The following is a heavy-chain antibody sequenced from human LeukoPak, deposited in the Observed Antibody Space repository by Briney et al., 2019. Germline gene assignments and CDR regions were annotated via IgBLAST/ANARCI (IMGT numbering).Heavy chain of an antibody. V-gene: IGHV3-23*01. CDR1: GFTFSSYA. J-gene: IGHJ4*02. Sequence: GGSLRLSCAASGFTFSSYAMNWVRQAPGKGLEWVSAISGSGGSTYYADSVKGRFTISRDNSKNTLYLQMNSLRAEDTAVYYCAKGGDIVVVVAAYDYWGQGTLVTVSS. D-gene: IGHD2-15*01. CDR2: ISGSGGST. CDR3: AKGGDIVVVVAAYDY.